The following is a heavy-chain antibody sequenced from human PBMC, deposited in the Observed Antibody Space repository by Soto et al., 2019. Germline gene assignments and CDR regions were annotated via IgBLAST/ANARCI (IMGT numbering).Heavy chain of an antibody. J-gene: IGHJ5*02. CDR3: ARTYYYGSGTQYRFDP. CDR1: GGSISTYS. V-gene: IGHV4-59*01. CDR2: IYYTGST. Sequence: SETLSLTCTVSGGSISTYSWSWIRQPPGKGLEWIGYIYYTGSTNYNPSLKSRVTISVDTSKNQFSLKLTSVTAADTAVYYCARTYYYGSGTQYRFDPWGQGTLVTVSS. D-gene: IGHD3-10*01.